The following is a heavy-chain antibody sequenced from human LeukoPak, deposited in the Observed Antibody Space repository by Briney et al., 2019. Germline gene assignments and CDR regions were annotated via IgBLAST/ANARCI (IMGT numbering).Heavy chain of an antibody. Sequence: GTSLRLSCAASGCSFSSNGMQWVRQAPGKGLEWVAVIWYDGSNKYYADSVKGRFTISRDNSKNPLYLQLNSLRADDTAVYYCARDRPDAFDIWGQGTMVTVSS. D-gene: IGHD6-6*01. V-gene: IGHV3-33*01. CDR1: GCSFSSNG. CDR3: ARDRPDAFDI. J-gene: IGHJ3*02. CDR2: IWYDGSNK.